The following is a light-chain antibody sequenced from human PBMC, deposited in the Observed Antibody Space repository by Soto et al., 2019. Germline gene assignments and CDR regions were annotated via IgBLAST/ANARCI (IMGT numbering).Light chain of an antibody. Sequence: IVLTQSQGTLSLSPGERATLSCGASQSVTNNFLAWYQQNPGKAPRLLISGASSRATGVPDRFSGSGSGTDFTLTISRLEPGDFAVYYCQQYGTPLFTFGPGTKVDIK. V-gene: IGKV3-20*01. J-gene: IGKJ3*01. CDR1: QSVTNNF. CDR2: GAS. CDR3: QQYGTPLFT.